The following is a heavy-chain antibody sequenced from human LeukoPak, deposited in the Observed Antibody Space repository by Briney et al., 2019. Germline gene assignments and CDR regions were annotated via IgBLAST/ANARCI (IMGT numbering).Heavy chain of an antibody. Sequence: GGSLRLSCAASGFTFSGYGMHWVRQAPGKGLEWVAVIWYDGSKEYFADSVKGRFTISRDNSKNTFYLQMNSLRAEDTAVYYCARDALVAAGDYWGQGTLVTVSS. D-gene: IGHD6-13*01. J-gene: IGHJ4*02. CDR1: GFTFSGYG. CDR2: IWYDGSKE. V-gene: IGHV3-33*01. CDR3: ARDALVAAGDY.